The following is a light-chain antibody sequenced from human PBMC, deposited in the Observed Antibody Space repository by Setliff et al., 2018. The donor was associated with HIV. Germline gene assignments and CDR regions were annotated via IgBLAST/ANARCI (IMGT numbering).Light chain of an antibody. CDR1: SSDVGAYNH. CDR2: EVK. Sequence: QSALAQPASVSGSPGQSITISCTGTSSDVGAYNHVSWFQQHPGQAPKLMIYEVKKRPSGVSTRFSGSKSGNTASLTISGLQAEDEADYYCCSYAGSVVFGGGTKVTVL. CDR3: CSYAGSVV. J-gene: IGLJ3*02. V-gene: IGLV2-23*02.